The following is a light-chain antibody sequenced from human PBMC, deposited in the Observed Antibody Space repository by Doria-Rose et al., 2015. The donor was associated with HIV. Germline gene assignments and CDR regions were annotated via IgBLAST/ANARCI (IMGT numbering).Light chain of an antibody. V-gene: IGKV3-20*01. CDR1: QSFSSTY. CDR3: HQYGTSWT. J-gene: IGKJ1*01. Sequence: TQSPGTLSLSPGERATLSCRASQSFSSTYLAWYRQKPGQAPSLLIYDGSTRATGIPDRFSASGSGTGFTLTINRLEPEDFALYYCHQYGTSWTFGQGTKVEI. CDR2: DGS.